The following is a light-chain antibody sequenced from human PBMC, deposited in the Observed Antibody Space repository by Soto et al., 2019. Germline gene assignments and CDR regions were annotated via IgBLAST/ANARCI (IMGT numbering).Light chain of an antibody. CDR1: QSVSSDY. J-gene: IGKJ1*01. V-gene: IGKV3-20*01. CDR2: GAS. CDR3: QQYGSPGT. Sequence: EIVLTQSPVTRSWAPWGRGTLSFRASQSVSSDYLAWYHQKPGQPPRLLIYGASNRATGIPDRFSGSGSGTDFTLTISRLETEDFAVYYCQQYGSPGTFGQGTKVDIK.